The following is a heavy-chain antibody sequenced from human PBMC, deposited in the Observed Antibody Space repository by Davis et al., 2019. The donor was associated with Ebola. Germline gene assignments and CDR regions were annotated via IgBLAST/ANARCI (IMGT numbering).Heavy chain of an antibody. D-gene: IGHD1-26*01. Sequence: GESLKISCAASGFTFSSYSMNWVRQAPGKGLVWVSRINSDGSSTSYADSVKGRFTISRDNAKNTLYLQMNNLGVEDTAVYYCATLPGYYWGQGTLVTVSS. CDR3: ATLPGYY. V-gene: IGHV3-74*01. J-gene: IGHJ4*02. CDR2: INSDGSST. CDR1: GFTFSSYS.